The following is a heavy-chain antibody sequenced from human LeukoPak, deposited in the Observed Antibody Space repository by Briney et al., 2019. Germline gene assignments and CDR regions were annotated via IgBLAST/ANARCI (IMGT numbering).Heavy chain of an antibody. Sequence: SETLSLTCTVSGGSISSSSYYWGWIRQPPGKGLEWIGTIHYRGNTYYNPSLKSRVTISVDTSKNQFSLKLSSVTAADTAVYYCARGYFSSWYINWFDPWGQGTLVTVSS. CDR2: IHYRGNT. J-gene: IGHJ5*02. CDR1: GGSISSSSYY. V-gene: IGHV4-39*07. D-gene: IGHD6-13*01. CDR3: ARGYFSSWYINWFDP.